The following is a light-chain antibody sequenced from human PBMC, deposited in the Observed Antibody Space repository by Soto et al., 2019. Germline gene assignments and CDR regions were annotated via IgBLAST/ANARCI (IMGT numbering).Light chain of an antibody. CDR3: QHYETFSWT. J-gene: IGKJ5*01. CDR1: QDIDVS. Sequence: DIQLTQFLSTLSASVGERVTIXLRASQDIDVSLAWFQQRPGEAPKLLIFAASGLESGVPSTFSGSGSGTEFTLTISSVQPEDFATYFCQHYETFSWTFGQGTRLEI. V-gene: IGKV1-5*01. CDR2: AAS.